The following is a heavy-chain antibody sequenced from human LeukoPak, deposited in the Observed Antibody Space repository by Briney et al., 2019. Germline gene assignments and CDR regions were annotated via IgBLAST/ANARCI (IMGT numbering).Heavy chain of an antibody. CDR1: GFTSSDYT. J-gene: IGHJ4*02. D-gene: IGHD2-2*01. V-gene: IGHV3-23*01. CDR2: ISVSDDST. Sequence: GSLRLSCAASGFTSSDYTMNWVRQSPGKGLEWVSGISVSDDSTYYADSVKGRFTISRDESNNVLHLQMNSLRAEDTAVYYCARDRYCVSTNCPYDCWGQGTPVTVSS. CDR3: ARDRYCVSTNCPYDC.